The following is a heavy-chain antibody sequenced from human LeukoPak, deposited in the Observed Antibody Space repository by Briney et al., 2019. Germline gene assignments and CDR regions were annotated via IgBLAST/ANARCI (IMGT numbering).Heavy chain of an antibody. CDR1: GYAFTGYY. D-gene: IGHD3-3*01. Sequence: ASVKVSCKASGYAFTGYYMHWVRQAPGQGLEWMGWINPNSGGTNYAQKFQGRVTMTRDTSISTAYMELSRLRSDDTAVYYCARDLGYDFWSGRYYYMDVWGKGTTVTVSS. J-gene: IGHJ6*03. V-gene: IGHV1-2*02. CDR2: INPNSGGT. CDR3: ARDLGYDFWSGRYYYMDV.